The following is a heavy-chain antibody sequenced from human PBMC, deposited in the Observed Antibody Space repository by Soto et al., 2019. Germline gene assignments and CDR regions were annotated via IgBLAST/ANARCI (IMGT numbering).Heavy chain of an antibody. Sequence: VHLVQSGAEVKKPGSSVTVSFKTSGDSFSRFAVSWVRQAPGQGLEWMGGIIPLFDTPNYAQTLRGRVTITADESTGTASLALSSLPSDDTTISYCARGPEYNSGWYYFDYWGQETLISVSS. CDR1: GDSFSRFA. CDR2: IIPLFDTP. J-gene: IGHJ4*02. CDR3: ARGPEYNSGWYYFDY. V-gene: IGHV1-69*12. D-gene: IGHD6-19*01.